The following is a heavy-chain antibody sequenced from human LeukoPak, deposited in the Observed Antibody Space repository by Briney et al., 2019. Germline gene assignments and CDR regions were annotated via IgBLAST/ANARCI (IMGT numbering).Heavy chain of an antibody. CDR3: AKDQDGIAARRGDFDY. D-gene: IGHD6-6*01. Sequence: GSLRLSCAASGFTFSSYGMHWVRQAPGKGLEWVAFIRYDGSNKYYADSVKGRFTISRDNSKNTLYLQMNSLRAEDTAVYYCAKDQDGIAARRGDFDYWGQGTLVTVSS. V-gene: IGHV3-30*02. J-gene: IGHJ4*02. CDR2: IRYDGSNK. CDR1: GFTFSSYG.